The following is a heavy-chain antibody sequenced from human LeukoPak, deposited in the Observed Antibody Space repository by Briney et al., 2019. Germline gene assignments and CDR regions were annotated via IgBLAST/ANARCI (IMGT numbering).Heavy chain of an antibody. CDR1: GGSFSGYY. Sequence: SETLSLTCAVYGGSFSGYYWSWIRQPPGKGLEWIGEINHSGSTNYNPSLKSRVTISVDTSKNQFSLKLSSVTAADTAVYYCARRVRRRDGFVFDYWGQGTLVTVSS. J-gene: IGHJ4*02. V-gene: IGHV4-34*01. CDR2: INHSGST. D-gene: IGHD5-24*01. CDR3: ARRVRRRDGFVFDY.